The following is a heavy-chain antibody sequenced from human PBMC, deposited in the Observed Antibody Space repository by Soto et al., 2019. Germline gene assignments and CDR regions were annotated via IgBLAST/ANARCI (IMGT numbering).Heavy chain of an antibody. Sequence: EVQLLESGGGLVQPGGSLRLSCAASGFTFSSYAMSWVRQAPGKGLEWVSAISGSGGSTYYGDSVKGRFTISRDNSKNTLYLQMNSLRAEDTAGYYCAKGGLTSPGVDCWGQGTLVTVSS. V-gene: IGHV3-23*01. CDR1: GFTFSSYA. J-gene: IGHJ4*02. D-gene: IGHD3-16*01. CDR2: ISGSGGST. CDR3: AKGGLTSPGVDC.